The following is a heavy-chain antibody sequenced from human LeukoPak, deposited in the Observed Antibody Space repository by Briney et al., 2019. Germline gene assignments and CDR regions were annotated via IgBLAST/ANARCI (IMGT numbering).Heavy chain of an antibody. CDR1: GGSISSSRHY. V-gene: IGHV4-39*01. J-gene: IGHJ4*02. CDR2: ILYSGST. D-gene: IGHD3-22*01. Sequence: SETLSLTCTVSGGSISSSRHYWGWIRQPPGKGLEWIGNILYSGSTNYNPSLKSRVTISVDTSKNQFSLKLSSVTAADTADYYCVRQVAGSGYRDSWGQGTLVTVSS. CDR3: VRQVAGSGYRDS.